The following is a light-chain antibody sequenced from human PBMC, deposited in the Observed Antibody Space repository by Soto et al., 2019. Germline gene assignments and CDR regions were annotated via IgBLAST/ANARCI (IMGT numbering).Light chain of an antibody. V-gene: IGLV7-46*01. CDR2: DTS. CDR3: LLSFIDGGV. J-gene: IGLJ2*01. CDR1: PGPVTTGHY. Sequence: QTVVTQETSVTVSPGGTVTLTCGSSPGPVTTGHYPYWFQQRPGQPPQTLIYDTSNKHSWTPARFSGSLLGGQAALTISDAQPDDEAEYYCLLSFIDGGVFGGGTKLTVL.